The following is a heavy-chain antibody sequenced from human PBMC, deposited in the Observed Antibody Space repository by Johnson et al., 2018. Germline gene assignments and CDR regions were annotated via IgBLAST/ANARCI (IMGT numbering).Heavy chain of an antibody. CDR1: GFTFSSYS. CDR3: VKGPYYYISGTYLQD. D-gene: IGHD3-10*01. J-gene: IGHJ1*01. CDR2: ISSSSGSI. Sequence: VQLQESGGDLVQPGGSLRLSCAASGFTFSSYSMNWVRQAQGKGLEWVSYISSSSGSIYYADPMKGRFTISRDNYKNTMYLQMNSPRAEDTAVYYCVKGPYYYISGTYLQDWGQGTLVTVSS. V-gene: IGHV3-48*01.